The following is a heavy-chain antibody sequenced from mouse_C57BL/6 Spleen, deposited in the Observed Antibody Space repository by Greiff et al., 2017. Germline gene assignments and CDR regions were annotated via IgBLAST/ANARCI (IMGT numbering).Heavy chain of an antibody. J-gene: IGHJ2*01. CDR3: ARDRGGYYPFDY. CDR1: GFTFSSYA. V-gene: IGHV5-4*01. Sequence: EVKLVESGGGLVKPGGSLKLSCAASGFTFSSYAMYWVRQTPEKRLEWVATISDGGSYTYYPDNVKGRFTISRDNAKNNLYLQMSHLKSEDTAMYYCARDRGGYYPFDYWGQGTTLTVSS. D-gene: IGHD2-3*01. CDR2: ISDGGSYT.